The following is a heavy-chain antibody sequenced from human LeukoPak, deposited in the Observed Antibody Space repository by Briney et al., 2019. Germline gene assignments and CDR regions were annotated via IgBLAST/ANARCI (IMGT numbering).Heavy chain of an antibody. CDR1: GGSISPYY. CDR3: ARLLAGEYDPFDM. V-gene: IGHV4-59*08. CDR2: IFYSGGT. D-gene: IGHD3-10*01. J-gene: IGHJ3*02. Sequence: SETLSLTCTVSGGSISPYYWSWIRQPPGTGLEWIGNIFYSGGTNYNPSLQSRVSISADTSKDQFSLNLRSVTAADTAVYYCARLLAGEYDPFDMWGQGTMVTVSS.